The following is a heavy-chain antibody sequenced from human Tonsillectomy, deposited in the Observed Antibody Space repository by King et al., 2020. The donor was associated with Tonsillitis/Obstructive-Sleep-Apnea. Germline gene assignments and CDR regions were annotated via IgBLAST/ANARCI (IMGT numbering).Heavy chain of an antibody. V-gene: IGHV3-21*01. D-gene: IGHD1-20*01. CDR3: ARGRDNWHERAQDY. CDR2: ISSSSSYI. Sequence: VQLVESGGGLVKPGGSLRLSCAASGFTFSSYSMNWVRQAPGKGLEWVSSISSSSSYIYYADSVKGRFTISRDNAKNSLYLQMNSLRAEDTAVYYCARGRDNWHERAQDYWRPGTLVTLCS. CDR1: GFTFSSYS. J-gene: IGHJ4*02.